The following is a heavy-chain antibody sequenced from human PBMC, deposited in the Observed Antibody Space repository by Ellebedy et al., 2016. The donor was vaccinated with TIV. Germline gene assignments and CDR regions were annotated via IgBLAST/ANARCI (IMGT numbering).Heavy chain of an antibody. J-gene: IGHJ6*02. V-gene: IGHV3-23*01. Sequence: GGSLRLXXAASGFTFSSYAMSWVRQAPGKGLEWVSAISGSGGSTYYADSVKGRFTISRDNSKNTLYLQMNSLRAEDTAVYYCAKGGYCSSTSCYKEYGMDVWGQGTTVTVSS. CDR2: ISGSGGST. CDR3: AKGGYCSSTSCYKEYGMDV. D-gene: IGHD2-2*02. CDR1: GFTFSSYA.